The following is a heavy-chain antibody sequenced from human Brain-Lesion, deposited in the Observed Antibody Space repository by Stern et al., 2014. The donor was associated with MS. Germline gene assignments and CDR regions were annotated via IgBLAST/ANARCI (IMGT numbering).Heavy chain of an antibody. Sequence: QDQLVQSGAEGKKPGAPVKAPCKVPGNTPTELSMHWGGQAPGKGLEWMGGFDPEDGETIYAQKFQGRVTMTEDTSTDTAYMELSSLRSEDTAVYYCATLSPGAGGNYYRHFDYWGQGTLVTVSS. D-gene: IGHD1-26*01. V-gene: IGHV1-24*01. CDR2: FDPEDGET. J-gene: IGHJ4*02. CDR1: GNTPTELS. CDR3: ATLSPGAGGNYYRHFDY.